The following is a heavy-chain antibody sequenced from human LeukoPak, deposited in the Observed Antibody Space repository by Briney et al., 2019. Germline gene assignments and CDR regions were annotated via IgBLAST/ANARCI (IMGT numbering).Heavy chain of an antibody. CDR1: GGSFSGYY. J-gene: IGHJ5*02. V-gene: IGHV4-34*01. CDR2: INHSGST. CDR3: ARGGAYYYGSGSTSFDP. Sequence: PSETLSLTCAVYGGSFSGYYWSWIRQPPGKGLEWIGEINHSGSTNYNPSLKSRVTISVDTSKNQFSLKLSPVTAADTAVYYCARGGAYYYGSGSTSFDPWGQGTLVTVSS. D-gene: IGHD3-10*01.